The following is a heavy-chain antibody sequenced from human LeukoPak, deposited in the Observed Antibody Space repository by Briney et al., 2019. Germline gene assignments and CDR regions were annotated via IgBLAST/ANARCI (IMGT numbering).Heavy chain of an antibody. CDR1: VYSFSTDW. Sequence: GGSLRLSCAASVYSFSTDWMHWVRQAPGKGLVWVARIKSDVSKTDYAASVKGRFTISRDDANNILYLKMNSRRVDDTAVYYCTAIRPDYWGQGTVVTVSS. D-gene: IGHD2-21*02. CDR2: IKSDVSKT. V-gene: IGHV3-74*01. CDR3: TAIRPDY. J-gene: IGHJ4*02.